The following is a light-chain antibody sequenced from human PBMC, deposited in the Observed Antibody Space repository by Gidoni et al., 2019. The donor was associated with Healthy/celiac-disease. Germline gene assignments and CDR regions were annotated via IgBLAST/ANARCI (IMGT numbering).Light chain of an antibody. CDR3: QQYDNLPST. CDR1: QDISTY. V-gene: IGKV1-33*01. J-gene: IGKJ4*01. Sequence: DIQMTRSPSSLSASVGDRVTITCQASQDISTYLNWYQQKPGKAPKLLIYDASNWETGVPSRFSGSGSGTDFTFTISSLQPEDIATYYCQQYDNLPSTFGGGTKVEIK. CDR2: DAS.